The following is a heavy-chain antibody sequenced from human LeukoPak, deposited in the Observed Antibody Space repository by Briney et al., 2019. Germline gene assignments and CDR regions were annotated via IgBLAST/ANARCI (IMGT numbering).Heavy chain of an antibody. D-gene: IGHD2-2*01. CDR2: IYYSGRT. J-gene: IGHJ4*02. CDR1: GGSISSGNYY. CDR3: ARDRSSWGYFFDY. V-gene: IGHV4-61*10. Sequence: SQTLSLTCTVSGGSISSGNYYWSWIRQPAGKGLEWIGYIYYSGRTNYNPSLKSRVTISIDTSKNQFSLKLSSVTAADTAVYYCARDRSSWGYFFDYWGQGTLVTVSS.